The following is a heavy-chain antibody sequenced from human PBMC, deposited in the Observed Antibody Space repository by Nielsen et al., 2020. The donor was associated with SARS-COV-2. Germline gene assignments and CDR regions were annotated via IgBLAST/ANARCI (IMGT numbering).Heavy chain of an antibody. CDR1: GFTFSSYG. D-gene: IGHD3-22*01. Sequence: GESLKISCAASGFTFSSYGMHWVRQASGKGLEWVAVIWYDGSNKYYADSVKGRFTISRDNSKNTLYLQMNSLRAEDTAVYYCATPRPSYYYDSSGYGWGMDVWGQGTTVTVSS. V-gene: IGHV3-30*02. CDR3: ATPRPSYYYDSSGYGWGMDV. CDR2: IWYDGSNK. J-gene: IGHJ6*02.